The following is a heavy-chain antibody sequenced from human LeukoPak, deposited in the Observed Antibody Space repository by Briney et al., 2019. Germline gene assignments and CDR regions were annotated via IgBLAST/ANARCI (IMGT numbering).Heavy chain of an antibody. D-gene: IGHD5-18*01. CDR2: ISNDGTIK. CDR3: VREWSGYSFDY. V-gene: IGHV3-30*03. Sequence: GGSLRLSCAASGFTFSTYGMHWVCQAPGKGLEWVAVISNDGTIKYYADSVKGRFTASRDNSKNTVCLQMNSLRVEDTAVYYCVREWSGYSFDYWGQGALVAVSS. J-gene: IGHJ4*02. CDR1: GFTFSTYG.